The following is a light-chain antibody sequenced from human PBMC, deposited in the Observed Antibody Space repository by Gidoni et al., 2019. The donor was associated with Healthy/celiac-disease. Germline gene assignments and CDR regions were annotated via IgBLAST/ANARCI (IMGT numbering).Light chain of an antibody. Sequence: QSVLPQPPSVSGAPGQGVTIPCTGSSSNIGAGYDVHWYQQHPGTAPKLRIYGNRNRPSGVPDRFSGSKSGTSASLAITGLQAEDEADYYCQSYDSSLSGVFGGGTKLTVL. CDR3: QSYDSSLSGV. CDR2: GNR. CDR1: SSNIGAGYD. J-gene: IGLJ3*02. V-gene: IGLV1-40*01.